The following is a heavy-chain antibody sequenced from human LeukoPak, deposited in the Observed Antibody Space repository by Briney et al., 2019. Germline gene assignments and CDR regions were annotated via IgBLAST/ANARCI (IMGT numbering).Heavy chain of an antibody. CDR3: ARSKGYDFWSGYLTSDAFDI. Sequence: PSETLSLTCTVSGGSISGSSYYWGWIRQPPGKGLEWIGSIYYSGSTYYNPSLKSRVTISVDTSKNQFSLKLSSVTAADTAVYYCARSKGYDFWSGYLTSDAFDIWGQGTMVTVSS. V-gene: IGHV4-39*01. D-gene: IGHD3-3*01. CDR2: IYYSGST. J-gene: IGHJ3*02. CDR1: GGSISGSSYY.